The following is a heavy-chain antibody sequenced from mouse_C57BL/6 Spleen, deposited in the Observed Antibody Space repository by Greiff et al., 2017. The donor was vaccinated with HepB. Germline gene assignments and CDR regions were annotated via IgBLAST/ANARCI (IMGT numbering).Heavy chain of an antibody. Sequence: EVQLQQSGGGLVKPGGSLKLSCAASGFTFSDYGMHWVRQAPEKGLEWVAYISSGSSTIYYADTVKGRFTISRDNAKNTLFLQMTSLRSEDTAMYYCARVRSYYYGSSWDYYAMDYWGQGTSVTVSS. D-gene: IGHD1-1*01. CDR3: ARVRSYYYGSSWDYYAMDY. CDR2: ISSGSSTI. V-gene: IGHV5-17*01. J-gene: IGHJ4*01. CDR1: GFTFSDYG.